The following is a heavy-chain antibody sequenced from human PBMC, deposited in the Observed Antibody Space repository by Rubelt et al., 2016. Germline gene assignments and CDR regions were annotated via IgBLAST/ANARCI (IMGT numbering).Heavy chain of an antibody. Sequence: GGTFSSYAISWVRQAPGQGLKWMGGIIPIFGTANYAQEFQGRVTITADESTSTAYMELSSLRSEDTAVYYCASARRGYCSSTSCSWDAFDIWGQGTMVTVSS. V-gene: IGHV1-69*01. J-gene: IGHJ3*02. CDR1: GGTFSSYA. CDR3: ASARRGYCSSTSCSWDAFDI. D-gene: IGHD2-2*01. CDR2: IIPIFGTA.